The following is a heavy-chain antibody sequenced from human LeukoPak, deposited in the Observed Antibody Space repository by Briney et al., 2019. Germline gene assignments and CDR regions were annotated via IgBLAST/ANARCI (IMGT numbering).Heavy chain of an antibody. D-gene: IGHD3-10*01. Sequence: GGSLRLSCTASGFTFSDYYMSWIRQAPGKGLEWVSYISSSSTIYYADSVKGRFTISRDNAKNSLYLQMNSLRAEDTAVYYCAREESYYYYMDVWGKGTTVTVSS. V-gene: IGHV3-69-1*01. CDR3: AREESYYYYMDV. J-gene: IGHJ6*03. CDR2: ISSSSTI. CDR1: GFTFSDYY.